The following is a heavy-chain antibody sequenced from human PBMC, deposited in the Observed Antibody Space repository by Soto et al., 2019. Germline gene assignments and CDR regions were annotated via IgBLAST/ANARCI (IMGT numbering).Heavy chain of an antibody. Sequence: VYLTCTVSSGSIGSRSYCWGRIRQPPGKGLEWIGNICYSGNTYYNPSLKSRVTMSVDTSKNQFSLKMTSVTATDTAVYYCAGLGAEFYSDSSGDYGGPHDTWARGTLVTVSS. CDR2: ICYSGNT. CDR1: SGSIGSRSYC. V-gene: IGHV4-39*01. J-gene: IGHJ5*02. D-gene: IGHD3-22*01. CDR3: AGLGAEFYSDSSGDYGGPHDT.